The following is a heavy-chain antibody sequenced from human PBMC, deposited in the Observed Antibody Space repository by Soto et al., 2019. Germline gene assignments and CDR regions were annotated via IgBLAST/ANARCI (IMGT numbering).Heavy chain of an antibody. D-gene: IGHD6-19*01. CDR1: GFTFSSHW. CDR2: MNSDGSTR. V-gene: IGHV3-74*01. Sequence: GGSLRLSCAASGFTFSSHWMHWVRQAPGKGLVWVSRMNSDGSTRTYADSVKGLFTISRDNAKNTLYLQMNSLRAYDTAVYYCARRYSSGWYDYYDYWGQGTLVTVSS. CDR3: ARRYSSGWYDYYDY. J-gene: IGHJ4*02.